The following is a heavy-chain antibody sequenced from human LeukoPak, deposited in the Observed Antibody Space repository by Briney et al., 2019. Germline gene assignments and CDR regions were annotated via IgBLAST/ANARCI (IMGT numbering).Heavy chain of an antibody. J-gene: IGHJ6*03. CDR1: GGPISSYY. CDR2: IYYSVST. Sequence: DPSETLSLTCTVSGGPISSYYWSWIRQPPGKGLEWIGYIYYSVSTNYNPSLKSRVTISLDTSKNQFSLKLSSVTAADTAVYYCARGRGYSGYFGYYYMDVWGKGTTVTISS. D-gene: IGHD5-12*01. CDR3: ARGRGYSGYFGYYYMDV. V-gene: IGHV4-59*01.